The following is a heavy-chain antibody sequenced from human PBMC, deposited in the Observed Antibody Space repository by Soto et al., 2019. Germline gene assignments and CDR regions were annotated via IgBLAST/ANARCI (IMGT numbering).Heavy chain of an antibody. D-gene: IGHD2-15*01. CDR2: IDWDGDK. J-gene: IGHJ6*02. V-gene: IGHV2-70*04. CDR3: ARFHCSGGSCYPDV. CDR1: GFSLSTSGMR. Sequence: SGPTLVNPTQTLTLTCTFSGFSLSTSGMRVSWIRQPPGKALEWLARIDWDGDKFYSTSLKTRLTISKDTSKNQVVLTMTNMDPVDTATYYYARFHCSGGSCYPDVWGQGTTVTVSS.